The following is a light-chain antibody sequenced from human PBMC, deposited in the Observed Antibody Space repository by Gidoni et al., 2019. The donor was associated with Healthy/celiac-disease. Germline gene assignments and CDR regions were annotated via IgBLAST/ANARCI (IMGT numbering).Light chain of an antibody. CDR3: QQRSNWPTWT. V-gene: IGKV3-11*01. CDR1: QSVSSY. Sequence: EIVLTQSPATLSVSPGERATLSCRARQSVSSYLAWYQQKPGQAPRLLIYDASNRATCIPARFSGSGSGTDFTLTISSLEPEDFAVYYCQQRSNWPTWTFGQGTKVEIK. J-gene: IGKJ1*01. CDR2: DAS.